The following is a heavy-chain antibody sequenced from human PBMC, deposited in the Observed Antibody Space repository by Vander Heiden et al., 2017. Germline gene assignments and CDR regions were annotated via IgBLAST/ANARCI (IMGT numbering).Heavy chain of an antibody. J-gene: IGHJ3*02. V-gene: IGHV4-59*08. D-gene: IGHD1-26*01. CDR1: GGSISSYY. CDR2: VHYSGST. CDR3: ARHGGTYTINDAFDI. Sequence: QVQLQESGPGLVKPSETLSLTCTVSGGSISSYYWSWIRQPPGKGPELIGYVHYSGSTKYNPSLKSRLTISVDTSKNQFSLKLSSVTAADTAVYYCARHGGTYTINDAFDIWGQGTTVTVSS.